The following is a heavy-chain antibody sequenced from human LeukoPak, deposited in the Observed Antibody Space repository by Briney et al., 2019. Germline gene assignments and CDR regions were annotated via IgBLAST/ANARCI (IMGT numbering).Heavy chain of an antibody. CDR3: VRQRRYCSGDSCYQRTFDY. V-gene: IGHV3-7*01. CDR2: IKQDGSEK. CDR1: GFTFSNYW. J-gene: IGHJ4*02. Sequence: GGSLRLSCAASGFTFSNYWMSWVRQAPGKGLEWVANIKQDGSEKSYVGSVTGRFTISRDNAKNSLYMQMNSLRAEDTAVYYCVRQRRYCSGDSCYQRTFDYWGQGTLVAVSS. D-gene: IGHD2-15*01.